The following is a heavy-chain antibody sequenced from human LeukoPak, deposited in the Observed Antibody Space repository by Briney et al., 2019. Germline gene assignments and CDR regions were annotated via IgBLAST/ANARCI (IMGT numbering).Heavy chain of an antibody. D-gene: IGHD6-6*01. J-gene: IGHJ5*02. CDR2: IYTSGST. CDR1: GGSITSYY. CDR3: ARHTYSSSDWFDP. Sequence: SETLSLTCTVSGGSITSYYWSWIRQPPGKGLEWIGYIYTSGSTNYNPSLKSRVTISVDTSKNQFSLKLSSVTAADTAVYYCARHTYSSSDWFDPWGQGTLVIVSS. V-gene: IGHV4-4*09.